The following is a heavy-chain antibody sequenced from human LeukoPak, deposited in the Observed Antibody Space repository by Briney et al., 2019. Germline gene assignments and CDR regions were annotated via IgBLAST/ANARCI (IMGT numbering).Heavy chain of an antibody. D-gene: IGHD6-13*01. Sequence: PSETLSLTCAVYGGSFSGYYWSWIRQPPGKGLEWIGEINHSGSTNYNPSLKSRVTISVDTSKNQFSLKLSSVTAADTAVYYCATRNGYSSSWLDYWGQGTLVTASS. J-gene: IGHJ4*02. CDR3: ATRNGYSSSWLDY. CDR2: INHSGST. CDR1: GGSFSGYY. V-gene: IGHV4-34*01.